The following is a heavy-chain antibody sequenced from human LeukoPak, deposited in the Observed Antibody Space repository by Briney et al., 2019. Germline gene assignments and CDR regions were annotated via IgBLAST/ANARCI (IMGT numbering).Heavy chain of an antibody. CDR2: IYPGDSDT. CDR1: GYSFTSYW. CDR3: ARQGSYFDY. Sequence: GESLKISCXGSGYSFTSYWIAWVRQMAGKGLEWMGIIYPGDSDTRYSPSFQGQVTISADKSISTAYPQWSSLKASDTAMYYCARQGSYFDYWAQGTLVTVSS. V-gene: IGHV5-51*01. J-gene: IGHJ4*02.